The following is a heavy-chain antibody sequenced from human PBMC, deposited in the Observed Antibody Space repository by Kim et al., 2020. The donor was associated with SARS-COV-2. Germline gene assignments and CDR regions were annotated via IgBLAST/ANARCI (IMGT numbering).Heavy chain of an antibody. D-gene: IGHD2-21*01. V-gene: IGHV1-2*02. Sequence: ASVKVSCKASGYTFTGSYIHWVRQAPGQGLEWMGWINPNSGGTKYAEKFQGRVTMTRDTSLNTAHLELSSLRSDDTAVYYCARDSSSDFIYSLNFDYWGQ. CDR2: INPNSGGT. CDR1: GYTFTGSY. CDR3: ARDSSSDFIYSLNFDY. J-gene: IGHJ4*02.